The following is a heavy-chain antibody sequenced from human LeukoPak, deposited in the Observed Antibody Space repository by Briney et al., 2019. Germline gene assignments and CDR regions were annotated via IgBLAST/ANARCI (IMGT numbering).Heavy chain of an antibody. CDR3: ARDHVYCSGGSCYRRDAFDI. V-gene: IGHV4-61*02. D-gene: IGHD2-15*01. CDR1: GGSISSGSYY. CDR2: IYTSGST. Sequence: SETLSLTCTVSGGSISSGSYYWSWIRQPAGKGLEWIGRIYTSGSTNYNPSLKSRVTISVDTSKNQFSLKLSSVTAADTAVYYCARDHVYCSGGSCYRRDAFDIWGQGTMVTVSS. J-gene: IGHJ3*02.